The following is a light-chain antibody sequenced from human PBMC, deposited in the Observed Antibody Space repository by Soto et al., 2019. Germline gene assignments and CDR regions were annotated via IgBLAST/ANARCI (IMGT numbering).Light chain of an antibody. CDR2: DAS. CDR1: QSVRTN. V-gene: IGKV3D-15*01. J-gene: IGKJ4*01. CDR3: QQYNNWPLT. Sequence: IVMPQSPSTLSVSPGERCTLSCVASQSVRTNLAWYQHKPGQAPRLLIYDASNRATGIPARFSGSGSGTDFTLTISSLQSEDFAAYYCQQYNNWPLTFGGGTKVDIK.